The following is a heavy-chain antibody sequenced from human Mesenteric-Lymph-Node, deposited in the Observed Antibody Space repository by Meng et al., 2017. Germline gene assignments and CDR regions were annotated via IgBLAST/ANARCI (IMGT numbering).Heavy chain of an antibody. J-gene: IGHJ4*02. CDR2: ISSSSSYI. Sequence: GESLKISCAASGFTFSSYTMTWVRQAPGKGLEWVSSISSSSSYIYYADSVKGRFTISRDNAKNSLYLQMNSLRAEDTAVYYCARDSSSTSRWGQGTLVTVSS. D-gene: IGHD2-2*01. V-gene: IGHV3-21*01. CDR3: ARDSSSTSR. CDR1: GFTFSSYT.